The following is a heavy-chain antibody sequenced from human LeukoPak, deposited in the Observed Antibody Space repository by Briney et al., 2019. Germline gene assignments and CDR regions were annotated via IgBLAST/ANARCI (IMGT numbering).Heavy chain of an antibody. V-gene: IGHV4-31*03. CDR1: GGSISSGGYY. CDR3: AREGTYGSGSYYNREYYGMDV. J-gene: IGHJ6*02. CDR2: IYYSGST. D-gene: IGHD3-10*01. Sequence: SQTLSLTCTVSGGSISSGGYYWSWIRQHPGKCLEWMGYIYYSGSTYYNPSLKSRVTISVDTSKNQFSLKLSSVTAADTAVYYCAREGTYGSGSYYNREYYGMDVWGQGTTVTVSS.